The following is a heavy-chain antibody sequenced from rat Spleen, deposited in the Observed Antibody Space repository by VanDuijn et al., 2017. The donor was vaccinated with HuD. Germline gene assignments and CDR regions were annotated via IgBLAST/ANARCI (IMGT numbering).Heavy chain of an antibody. J-gene: IGHJ4*01. Sequence: EVELVESGGGLVQPGRSMKLSCVASGLTFSNSGMAWVRQAPTKGLEWVASISTTGGSTYYRDSVKGRFTISRDNAESTLYLQMHSLRSEDTATYYCGKDMNYYSTYPFYVMGAWGPGASVTVSS. V-gene: IGHV5-19*01. CDR1: GLTFSNSG. D-gene: IGHD1-2*01. CDR3: GKDMNYYSTYPFYVMGA. CDR2: ISTTGGST.